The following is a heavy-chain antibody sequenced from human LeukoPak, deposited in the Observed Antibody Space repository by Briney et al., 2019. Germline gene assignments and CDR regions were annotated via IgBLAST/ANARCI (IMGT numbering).Heavy chain of an antibody. Sequence: SETLSLTCAVYGGSFSGYYWSWIRQPPGKGLEWIGEINHSGSTNHNPSLKSRVTISVDTSKNQFSLKLSSVTAADTAVYYCARGLLWFGELLVYYGMDVWGQGTTVTVSS. D-gene: IGHD3-10*01. J-gene: IGHJ6*02. CDR1: GGSFSGYY. CDR2: INHSGST. CDR3: ARGLLWFGELLVYYGMDV. V-gene: IGHV4-34*01.